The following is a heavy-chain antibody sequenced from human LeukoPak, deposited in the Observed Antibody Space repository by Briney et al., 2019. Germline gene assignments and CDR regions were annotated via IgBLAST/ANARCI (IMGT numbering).Heavy chain of an antibody. CDR2: IYYSGST. J-gene: IGHJ4*02. CDR3: ARVRNTPYYYDSSGHHHARPFDY. CDR1: GGSISSSSYY. D-gene: IGHD3-22*01. V-gene: IGHV4-39*01. Sequence: KSSETLSLTCTVSGGSISSSSYYWGWIRQPPGKGLEWIGSIYYSGSTYYNPSLKSRVTISVDTSKNQFSLKLSSVTAADTAVYYCARVRNTPYYYDSSGHHHARPFDYWGQGTLVTVPS.